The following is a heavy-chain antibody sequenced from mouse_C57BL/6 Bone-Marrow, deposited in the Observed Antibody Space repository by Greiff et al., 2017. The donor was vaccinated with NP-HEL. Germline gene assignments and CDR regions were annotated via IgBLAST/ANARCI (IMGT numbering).Heavy chain of an antibody. CDR2: ISYDGSN. D-gene: IGHD1-1*01. Sequence: EVQLQESGPGLVKPSQSLSLTCSVTGYSITSGYYWNWIRQFPGNKLEWMGYISYDGSNNYNPSLKNRISITRDTSKNQFFLKLNSVTTEDTATYCCARDPPMYYYGSSWRFAYWGQGTLVTVSA. CDR3: ARDPPMYYYGSSWRFAY. J-gene: IGHJ3*01. CDR1: GYSITSGYY. V-gene: IGHV3-6*01.